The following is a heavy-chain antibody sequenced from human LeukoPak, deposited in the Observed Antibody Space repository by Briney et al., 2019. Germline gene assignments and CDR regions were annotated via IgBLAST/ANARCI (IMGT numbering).Heavy chain of an antibody. Sequence: ASVKVSCKASGYTFTSYGISWVRQAPGQGLEWMGWISAYNGNTNYAQKLQGRDTMTTDTSTSTAYMELRSLRSDDTAVYYCARDPDSRGYSNPSMDVWGQGTTVTVSS. CDR1: GYTFTSYG. CDR3: ARDPDSRGYSNPSMDV. V-gene: IGHV1-18*01. D-gene: IGHD3-22*01. J-gene: IGHJ6*02. CDR2: ISAYNGNT.